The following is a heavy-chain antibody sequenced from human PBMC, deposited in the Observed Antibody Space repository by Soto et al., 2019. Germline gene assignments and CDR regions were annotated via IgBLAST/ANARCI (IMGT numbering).Heavy chain of an antibody. CDR3: ARGHSTDCSNGVCSLFYNHEMDV. CDR1: GYSFTDYH. J-gene: IGHJ6*02. V-gene: IGHV1-2*04. CDR2: IDPKSGGT. Sequence: ASLKVSCKASGYSFTDYHIHWVRQAPGQGLEWLGRIDPKSGGTSTAQKFQGWVTMTRDRSISTVYMELTRLRSDDTAVYFCARGHSTDCSNGVCSLFYNHEMDVWGQGTTVTVPS. D-gene: IGHD2-8*01.